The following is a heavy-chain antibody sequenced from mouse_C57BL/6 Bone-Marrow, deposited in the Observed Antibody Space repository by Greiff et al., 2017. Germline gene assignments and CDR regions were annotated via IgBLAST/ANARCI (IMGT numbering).Heavy chain of an antibody. CDR3: ACGVIDY. V-gene: IGHV1-7*01. CDR2: IFPRSGNP. Sequence: VQLQQSGAELAKPGASVKLSCKASGYTFTSYWMHWVKQRPGQGLEWIGYIFPRSGNPKYNQKFKAQATFTADTSSRTAYLQLSSLKHETSAVYYCACGVIDYWGEGTTLTVSS. CDR1: GYTFTSYW. J-gene: IGHJ2*01.